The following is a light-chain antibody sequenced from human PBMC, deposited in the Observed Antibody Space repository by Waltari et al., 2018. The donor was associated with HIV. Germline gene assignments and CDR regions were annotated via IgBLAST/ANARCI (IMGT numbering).Light chain of an antibody. Sequence: QSALTQPASVSGSPGPSIPIPCTGTSSDIGRYNYVSCYQQHPGKAPKLMFFDASNRPSGISNRFSGSKSGNTASLTISGLQADDEAHYFCSSFSITSTLVVFGGGTKLTVL. CDR2: DAS. CDR3: SSFSITSTLVV. V-gene: IGLV2-14*03. CDR1: SSDIGRYNY. J-gene: IGLJ2*01.